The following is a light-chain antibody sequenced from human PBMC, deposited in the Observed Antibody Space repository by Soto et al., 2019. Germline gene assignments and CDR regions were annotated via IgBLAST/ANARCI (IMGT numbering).Light chain of an antibody. CDR1: QSIGRF. CDR3: QQYNTLSGT. V-gene: IGKV1-5*01. Sequence: DIQMTQSPSSLSASVGYRFTITCRASQSIGRFLAWYQHQPGKAPKLLIYDASTLESGVPSRFSGSGFGTEFSLTISSLQPDDFESYYCQQYNTLSGTFGQGTKVDIK. CDR2: DAS. J-gene: IGKJ1*01.